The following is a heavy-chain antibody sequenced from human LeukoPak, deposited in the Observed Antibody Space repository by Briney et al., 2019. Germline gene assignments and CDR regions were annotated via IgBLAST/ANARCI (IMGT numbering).Heavy chain of an antibody. D-gene: IGHD1-26*01. CDR2: IYNTGSS. Sequence: SETLSLTCTVSGVSISSSSCYWGWIRQPPGKELEWIGSIYNTGSSYYNPSLKSRGTISVDTSKNQFSLRLRSVTAADTAVYYCASLRPPVVGATWVDYWGQGILVTVSS. CDR3: ASLRPPVVGATWVDY. J-gene: IGHJ4*02. V-gene: IGHV4-39*01. CDR1: GVSISSSSCY.